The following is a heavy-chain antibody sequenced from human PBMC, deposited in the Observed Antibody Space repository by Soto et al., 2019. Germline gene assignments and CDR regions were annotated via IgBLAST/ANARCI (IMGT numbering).Heavy chain of an antibody. D-gene: IGHD3-22*01. CDR3: ARVRYYYDSSGYFDY. Sequence: QVQLVQSGAEVKKAGASVKVSCKASGDTFTSYSIHWVRQAPGQRLEWMGWINAGNSNTKYSEKFQGRVTITTDTSASTAYMELSSLRSEDTAVYYRARVRYYYDSSGYFDYWGQGTLVTVSS. CDR2: INAGNSNT. J-gene: IGHJ4*02. V-gene: IGHV1-3*01. CDR1: GDTFTSYS.